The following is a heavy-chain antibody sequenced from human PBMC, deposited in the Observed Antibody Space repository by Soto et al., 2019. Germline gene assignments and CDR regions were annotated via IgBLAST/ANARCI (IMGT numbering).Heavy chain of an antibody. Sequence: ASVKVSCKASGYTFTNYAIYWVRQAPGQRLEWMGWINAGNGNTKYSQKFQGRVTITRDTSASTAYMELNSLRSEDTAVYYCARGVPRGFDPWGQGTLVTVSS. V-gene: IGHV1-3*01. J-gene: IGHJ5*02. CDR3: ARGVPRGFDP. CDR2: INAGNGNT. CDR1: GYTFTNYA.